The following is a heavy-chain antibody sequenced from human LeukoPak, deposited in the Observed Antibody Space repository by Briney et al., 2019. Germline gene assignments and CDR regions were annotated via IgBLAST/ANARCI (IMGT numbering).Heavy chain of an antibody. CDR3: ASGLLWFGELPFDY. D-gene: IGHD3-10*01. Sequence: HPGESLRLSCAASGFTFTTYWMSWVRQPPGKGLEWVANIKQDGTEKYYVDSVKGRFTISRDNAKNSLYLQMNSLRVEDTAVYYCASGLLWFGELPFDYWGQGTLVTVSS. CDR1: GFTFTTYW. V-gene: IGHV3-7*01. J-gene: IGHJ4*02. CDR2: IKQDGTEK.